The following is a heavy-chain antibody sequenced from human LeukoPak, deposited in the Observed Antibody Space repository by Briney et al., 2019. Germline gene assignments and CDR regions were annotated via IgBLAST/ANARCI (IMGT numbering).Heavy chain of an antibody. Sequence: GGSLRLSCAASGFNFSTYAMNWVRQAPGKGLEWVSGISGNGGSTYYADSVKGRFAISRDNSKNTLYLQMNSLRVEDTALYYCAGTTGSYYYYYMDVWGKGTTVTVSS. J-gene: IGHJ6*03. CDR2: ISGNGGST. CDR3: AGTTGSYYYYYMDV. D-gene: IGHD1-1*01. CDR1: GFNFSTYA. V-gene: IGHV3-23*01.